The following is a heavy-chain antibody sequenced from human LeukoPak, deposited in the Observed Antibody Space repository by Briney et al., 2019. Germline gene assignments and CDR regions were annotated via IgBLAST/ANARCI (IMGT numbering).Heavy chain of an antibody. D-gene: IGHD5-18*01. V-gene: IGHV3-23*01. J-gene: IGHJ4*02. CDR2: ISGSGITT. Sequence: GGSLRLSCAASGFTFSTYAMTWVRHAPGKGLEWAAAISGSGITTNYADSAKGRFTISRDNYKNTLDLQKNSRRGEDTAVYYCGKDRGNSYGHFDYWGQGTLVTVSS. CDR3: GKDRGNSYGHFDY. CDR1: GFTFSTYA.